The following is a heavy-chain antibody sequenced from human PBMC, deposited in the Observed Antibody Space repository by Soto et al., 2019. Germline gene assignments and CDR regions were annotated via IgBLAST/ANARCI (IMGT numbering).Heavy chain of an antibody. CDR3: ARGQDARYFDN. Sequence: SETLSLTCTVSGGSISSGGYYWSWIRQHPGKGLEWIGYIYYSGSTYYNPSLKSRVTISVDTSKNQFSLKLSSVTAADTAVYYCARGQDARYFDNWGQGTLVTVSS. CDR1: GGSISSGGYY. V-gene: IGHV4-31*03. J-gene: IGHJ4*02. CDR2: IYYSGST. D-gene: IGHD2-15*01.